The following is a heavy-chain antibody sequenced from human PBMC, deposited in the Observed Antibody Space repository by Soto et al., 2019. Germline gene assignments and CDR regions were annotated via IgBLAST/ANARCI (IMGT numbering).Heavy chain of an antibody. J-gene: IGHJ5*02. CDR1: GGSFSGYY. CDR2: INHSGST. CDR3: ERAHGSGYVGNWFDP. Sequence: NPSETLSLTCAVYGGSFSGYYWSWIRQPPGKGLEWIGEINHSGSTNYNPSLKSRVTISVDTSKNQFSLKLSSVTAADTAVYYCERAHGSGYVGNWFDPWGQGTLVTVSS. D-gene: IGHD5-12*01. V-gene: IGHV4-34*01.